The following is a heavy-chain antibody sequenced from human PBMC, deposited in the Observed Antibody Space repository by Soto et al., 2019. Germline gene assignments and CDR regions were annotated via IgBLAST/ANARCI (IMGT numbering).Heavy chain of an antibody. J-gene: IGHJ6*03. D-gene: IGHD2-15*01. Sequence: LETLSLTCTVSGGSISSYYLSWIRQPPGKGLEWIGYIYYSGSTNYNPSLKSRVTISVDTSKNQFSLKLSSVTAADTAVYYCARHGVVAADYYYYYYMDVWGKGTTVTVSS. CDR2: IYYSGST. CDR3: ARHGVVAADYYYYYYMDV. V-gene: IGHV4-59*08. CDR1: GGSISSYY.